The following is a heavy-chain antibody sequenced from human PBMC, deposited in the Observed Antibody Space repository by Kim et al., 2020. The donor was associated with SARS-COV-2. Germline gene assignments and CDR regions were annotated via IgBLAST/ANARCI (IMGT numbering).Heavy chain of an antibody. CDR2: ISGSGGST. V-gene: IGHV3-23*01. CDR1: GFTFSSYA. Sequence: GGSLRLSCAASGFTFSSYAMSWVRQAPGKGLEWVSAISGSGGSTYYADSVKGRFTISRDNSKNTLYLQMNSLRAEDTAVYYCGKKSYYPLYYYGSGTFLPDYWGQGTLVTVSS. J-gene: IGHJ4*02. CDR3: GKKSYYPLYYYGSGTFLPDY. D-gene: IGHD3-10*01.